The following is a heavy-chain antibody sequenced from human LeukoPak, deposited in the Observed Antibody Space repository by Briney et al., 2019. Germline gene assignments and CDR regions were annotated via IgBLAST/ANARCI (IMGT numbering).Heavy chain of an antibody. CDR3: AKGEYYYDSSGEFFDY. V-gene: IGHV3-30*18. J-gene: IGHJ4*02. D-gene: IGHD3-22*01. CDR2: ISYDGSNK. CDR1: GFTFDDYA. Sequence: GGSLRLSCAASGFTFDDYAMHWVRQAPGKGLEWVAVISYDGSNKYYADSVKGRFTISRDNSKNTLYLQMNSLRAEDTAVYYCAKGEYYYDSSGEFFDYWGQGTLVTVSS.